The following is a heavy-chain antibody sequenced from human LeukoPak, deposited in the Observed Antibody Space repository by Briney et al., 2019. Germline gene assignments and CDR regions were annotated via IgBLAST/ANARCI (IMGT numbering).Heavy chain of an antibody. CDR2: IKSKTDGGTT. D-gene: IGHD3-3*01. CDR3: TTIHRNYDFWSGQPRGV. Sequence: GGSLRLSCAASGFTFSSYAMSWVRQAPGKGLEWVGRIKSKTDGGTTDYAAPVKGRFTISRDDSKNTLYLQMNSLKTEDTAVYYCTTIHRNYDFWSGQPRGVWGQGTTVTVSS. V-gene: IGHV3-15*01. J-gene: IGHJ6*02. CDR1: GFTFSSYA.